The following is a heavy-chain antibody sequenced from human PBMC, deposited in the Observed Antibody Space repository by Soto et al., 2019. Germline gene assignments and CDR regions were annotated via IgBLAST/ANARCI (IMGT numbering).Heavy chain of an antibody. Sequence: QVQLVQSGAEVKKPGASVKVSCKASGYTFTSYGISWVRQAPGQGVEWMGWINPYNGNTKYAQKLQGRVTMTTDTSTNTAYMELRSMISDDTAVYYSARDWFGIDYWGQGPLVTVSS. CDR3: ARDWFGIDY. D-gene: IGHD3-16*01. CDR2: INPYNGNT. V-gene: IGHV1-18*01. J-gene: IGHJ4*02. CDR1: GYTFTSYG.